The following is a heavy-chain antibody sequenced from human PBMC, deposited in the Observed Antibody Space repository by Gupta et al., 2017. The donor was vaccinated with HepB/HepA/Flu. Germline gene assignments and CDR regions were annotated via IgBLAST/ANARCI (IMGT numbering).Heavy chain of an antibody. J-gene: IGHJ4*02. CDR2: ISHEGSNK. CDR3: AAPSLLRYFDWLLWLDY. CDR1: GFTFSSSG. Sequence: QVQLVESGGGVVQPGRSLRLSCAASGFTFSSSGMHWFRQAQGKGLEWVAVISHEGSNKYYADSVKGRFTISRDNSKNTLYLQMNSLRAEETAVYYCAAPSLLRYFDWLLWLDYWGQGTLVTVSS. V-gene: IGHV3-30*03. D-gene: IGHD3-9*01.